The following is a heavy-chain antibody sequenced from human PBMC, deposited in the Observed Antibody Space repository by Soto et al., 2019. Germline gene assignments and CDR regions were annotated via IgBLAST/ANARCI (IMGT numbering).Heavy chain of an antibody. V-gene: IGHV1-69*13. D-gene: IGHD6-13*01. Sequence: SVKVSCKASGGTFSSYAISWVRQAPGQGLEWMGGIIPIFGTANYAQKFQGRVTITADESTSTAYMELSSLRSEDTAVYYCARARVARLEAAAGPRGRWFDPWGQGTLVTVSS. J-gene: IGHJ5*02. CDR2: IIPIFGTA. CDR3: ARARVARLEAAAGPRGRWFDP. CDR1: GGTFSSYA.